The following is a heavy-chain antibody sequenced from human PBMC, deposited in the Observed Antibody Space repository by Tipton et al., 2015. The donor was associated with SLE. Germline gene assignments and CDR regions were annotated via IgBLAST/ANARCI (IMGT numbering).Heavy chain of an antibody. J-gene: IGHJ3*02. CDR2: IYYSGST. Sequence: GSLRLSCAVYGGSFSGYYWSWIRQPPGKGLEWIGYIYYSGSTNYNPSLKSRVTISVDTSKNQFSLKLSSVTAADTAVYYCARDREGWFMVRGVSAFDIWGQGTMVTVSS. CDR3: ARDREGWFMVRGVSAFDI. V-gene: IGHV4-59*01. CDR1: GGSFSGYY. D-gene: IGHD3-10*01.